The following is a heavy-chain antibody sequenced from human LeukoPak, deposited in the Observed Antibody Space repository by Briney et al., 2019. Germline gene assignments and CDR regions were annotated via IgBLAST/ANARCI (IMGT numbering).Heavy chain of an antibody. V-gene: IGHV3-48*01. Sequence: GGSLRLSCVASGITFSSYSMNWARHAPGKGLEWVTYISSFSGTINYAESVKGRFTTSRDNAKNSLYLQMSSLRAEDTAVYFCARVLGCTNGVCHDAFDIWGQGTVVTVSS. D-gene: IGHD2-8*01. J-gene: IGHJ3*02. CDR3: ARVLGCTNGVCHDAFDI. CDR2: ISSFSGTI. CDR1: GITFSSYS.